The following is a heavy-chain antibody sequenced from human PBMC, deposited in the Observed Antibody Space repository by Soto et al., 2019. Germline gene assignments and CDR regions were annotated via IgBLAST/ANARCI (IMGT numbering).Heavy chain of an antibody. CDR1: GYTFTTTYG. D-gene: IGHD4-17*01. Sequence: QVQLVQSGVEVKKPGASVKVDCKASGYTFTTTYGISWVRQAPGQGLEWMGWIRNDNGNTKYAQNLQGRVTMTTDISTSTAYMELRSLRSDDTAVYCCATTVTTRTPGDNWGQGTLVPVAS. J-gene: IGHJ4*02. CDR3: ATTVTTRTPGDN. CDR2: IRNDNGNT. V-gene: IGHV1-18*04.